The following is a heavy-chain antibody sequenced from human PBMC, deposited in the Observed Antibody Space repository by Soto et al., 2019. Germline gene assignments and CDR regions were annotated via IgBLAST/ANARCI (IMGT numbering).Heavy chain of an antibody. CDR1: GFTFNTYA. V-gene: IGHV3-30-3*01. CDR2: ISYDGVTQ. J-gene: IGHJ4*02. Sequence: QVQLVESGGGVVQPGRSLSLSCTASGFTFNTYATYWVRQAPGKGLHWVAAISYDGVTQYYADSVKGRFTISRLNSRKTLYLQMNSLGPEDTAVYYCARGVAILMRSHFGGWHDFFDYWGPGTLVSVSS. D-gene: IGHD2-8*01. CDR3: ARGVAILMRSHFGGWHDFFDY.